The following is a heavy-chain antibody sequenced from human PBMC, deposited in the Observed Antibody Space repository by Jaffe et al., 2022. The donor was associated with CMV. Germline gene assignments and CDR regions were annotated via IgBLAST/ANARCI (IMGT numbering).Heavy chain of an antibody. D-gene: IGHD2-15*01. CDR1: GFTFSSYA. V-gene: IGHV3-23*04. Sequence: EVQLVESGGGLVQPGGSLRLSCAASGFTFSSYAMSWVRQAPGKGLEWVSAISGSGGSTYYADSVKGRFTISRDNSKNTLYLQMNSLRAEDTAVYYCAKVGGGNSYYYYYYMDVWGKGTTVTVSS. J-gene: IGHJ6*03. CDR2: ISGSGGST. CDR3: AKVGGGNSYYYYYYMDV.